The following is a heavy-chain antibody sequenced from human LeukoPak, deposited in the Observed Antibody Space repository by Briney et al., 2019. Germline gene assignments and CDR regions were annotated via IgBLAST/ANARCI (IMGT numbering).Heavy chain of an antibody. CDR1: GGSISSYY. V-gene: IGHV4-59*01. CDR2: IYYSGST. CDR3: ARDWDGYPHAFDI. J-gene: IGHJ3*02. Sequence: SGTLSLTCTVSGGSISSYYWSWVRQPPGKGLEWIGYIYYSGSTNHNPSLKSRGTISVDPSKNQFSLKLSSVTAADTAVYYCARDWDGYPHAFDIWGQGTMVTVSS. D-gene: IGHD3-16*02.